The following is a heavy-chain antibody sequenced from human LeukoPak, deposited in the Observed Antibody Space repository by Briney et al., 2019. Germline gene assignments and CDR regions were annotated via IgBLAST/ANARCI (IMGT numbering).Heavy chain of an antibody. Sequence: PGGSLRLSCAASGFTFSSSPMSWLRQALGKGLGWVSAISGSGGGTYYADSVKGRFTISRDNSKNTLYLQMNSLRAEDTAVYYCAKHRGDGSGWYWGQGTLVTVSS. V-gene: IGHV3-23*01. CDR1: GFTFSSSP. CDR3: AKHRGDGSGWY. D-gene: IGHD6-19*01. J-gene: IGHJ4*02. CDR2: ISGSGGGT.